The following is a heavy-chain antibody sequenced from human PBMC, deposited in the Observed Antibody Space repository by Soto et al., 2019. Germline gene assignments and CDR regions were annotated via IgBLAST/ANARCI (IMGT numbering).Heavy chain of an antibody. V-gene: IGHV4-4*07. CDR3: ARGSLTIDY. J-gene: IGHJ4*02. Sequence: SQTLSLTCTVSSGSISNYYWSWIRQPAGKGLEWIGRIYPTGLTNYNPSLKSRVTMSVDTSKNQFSLKLSSVTAADTAVYYCARGSLTIDYWGQGTLVTVSS. CDR1: SGSISNYY. CDR2: IYPTGLT.